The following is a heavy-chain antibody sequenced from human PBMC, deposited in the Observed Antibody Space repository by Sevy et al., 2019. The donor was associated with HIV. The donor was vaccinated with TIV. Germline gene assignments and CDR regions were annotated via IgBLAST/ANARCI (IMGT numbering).Heavy chain of an antibody. J-gene: IGHJ5*02. D-gene: IGHD3-3*01. Sequence: SETLSLTCTVSGGSISSGDYYWSWIRQPPGKGLEWIGYIYYSGSTYYNPSLKSRVTISVDTSKNQFSLKLSSVTAADTAVYYCARECGSVTIFGVVPSHSNWFDPWGQGTLVIVSS. CDR2: IYYSGST. CDR1: GGSISSGDYY. CDR3: ARECGSVTIFGVVPSHSNWFDP. V-gene: IGHV4-30-4*01.